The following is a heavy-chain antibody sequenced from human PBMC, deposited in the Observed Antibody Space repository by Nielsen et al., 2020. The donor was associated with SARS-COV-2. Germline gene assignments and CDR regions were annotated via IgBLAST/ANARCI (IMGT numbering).Heavy chain of an antibody. J-gene: IGHJ6*04. CDR1: GFTFSTYG. CDR3: ATLWFGEFQAPLDV. CDR2: ISPDGTNK. Sequence: GESLKIPCAASGFTFSTYGMHWVRQAPGKRLEWVAMISPDGTNKYYADPVKGRFTISRDNAKNSLYLQMNSLRAADTALYHCATLWFGEFQAPLDVWGKLPTVTVSS. D-gene: IGHD3-10*01. V-gene: IGHV3-33*05.